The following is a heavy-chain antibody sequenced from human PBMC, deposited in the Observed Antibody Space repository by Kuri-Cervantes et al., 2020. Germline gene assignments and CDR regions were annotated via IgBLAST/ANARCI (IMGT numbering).Heavy chain of an antibody. V-gene: IGHV1-46*01. CDR1: GYTFTSYF. D-gene: IGHD1-1*01. J-gene: IGHJ3*02. CDR2: ISPTGDST. CDR3: ARGKGYNWNDAALDI. Sequence: ASVKVSCKASGYTFTSYFMHWVRQAPGQGLEWMGIISPTGDSTTYAQKFQDRVTMTRDTSTTTVYMELSSLRSEDTAVYYCARGKGYNWNDAALDIWGQGTMVTVSS.